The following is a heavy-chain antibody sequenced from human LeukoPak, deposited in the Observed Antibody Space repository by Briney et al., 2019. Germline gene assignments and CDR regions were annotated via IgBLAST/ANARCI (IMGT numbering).Heavy chain of an antibody. J-gene: IGHJ4*02. CDR3: ASSGRWYSSSWYGDY. V-gene: IGHV3-21*01. Sequence: GGSLRLSCAASGFTFSSYSMNWVRQAPGKGLEWVSSISSSSSYIYYADSVKGRFTISRDNAKNSLYLQMNSLRAEDTAVYYCASSGRWYSSSWYGDYWGQGTLVTVSS. CDR1: GFTFSSYS. CDR2: ISSSSSYI. D-gene: IGHD6-13*01.